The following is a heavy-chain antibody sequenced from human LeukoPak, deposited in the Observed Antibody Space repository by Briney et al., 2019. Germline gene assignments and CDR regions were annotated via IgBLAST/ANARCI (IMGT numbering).Heavy chain of an antibody. J-gene: IGHJ2*01. CDR3: ARDRDLYYDSNTYPLYWYFDL. D-gene: IGHD3-22*01. V-gene: IGHV3-48*03. CDR2: ISSSGSTI. CDR1: GFTFSSYE. Sequence: GGSLRLSCAASGFTFSSYEMNWVRQAPGKGLEWVSYISSSGSTIYYADSVKGRFTISRDNAKNSLHLQMNSLRAEDTAIYYCARDRDLYYDSNTYPLYWYFDLWGRGTLVTVSS.